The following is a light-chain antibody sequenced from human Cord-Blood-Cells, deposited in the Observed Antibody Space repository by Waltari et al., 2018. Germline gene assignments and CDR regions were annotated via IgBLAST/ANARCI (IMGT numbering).Light chain of an antibody. CDR3: QVWDSSTADWV. Sequence: SYEVTESRSVSGARGPTASNNSGGNKIGSKKVHWYQQKPGQAPVLVIYRDSNRPSGIPERFSGSNSGNTATLTISRAQAGDEADYYCQVWDSSTADWVFGGGTKLTVL. CDR2: RDS. CDR1: KIGSKK. V-gene: IGLV3-9*01. J-gene: IGLJ3*02.